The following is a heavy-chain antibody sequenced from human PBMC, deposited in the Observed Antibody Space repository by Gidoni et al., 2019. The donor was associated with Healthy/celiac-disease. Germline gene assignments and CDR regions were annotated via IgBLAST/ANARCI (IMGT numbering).Heavy chain of an antibody. CDR2: IYYSGST. D-gene: IGHD3-3*01. V-gene: IGHV4-39*07. CDR3: ASLSRIFGGIRMARRPFDY. CDR1: GGSISSSSYY. Sequence: QLQLQESGPGLVKPSETLSLTCTVSGGSISSSSYYWGWIRQPPGKGLEWIGSIYYSGSTYYNPSRKSRVTISVDTSKNHFSLKLSSVTAADTAVYYCASLSRIFGGIRMARRPFDYWGQGTLVTVSS. J-gene: IGHJ4*02.